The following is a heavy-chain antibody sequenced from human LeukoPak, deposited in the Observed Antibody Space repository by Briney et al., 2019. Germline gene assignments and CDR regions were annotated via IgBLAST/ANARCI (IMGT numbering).Heavy chain of an antibody. CDR2: TRHDGSKK. CDR3: AKDRRFVEWFFDY. V-gene: IGHV3-30*02. Sequence: GGSLRLSCVASGFAFSSCGMHWVRQAPGKGLEWVAFTRHDGSKKYYAESVKGRFTISRDNSKNTLYMQMNNLRLEDTAVYYCAKDRRFVEWFFDYWGQGALVSVSS. J-gene: IGHJ4*02. D-gene: IGHD3-3*01. CDR1: GFAFSSCG.